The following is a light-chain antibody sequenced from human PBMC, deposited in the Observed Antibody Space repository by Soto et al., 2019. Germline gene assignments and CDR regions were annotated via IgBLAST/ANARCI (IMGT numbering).Light chain of an antibody. Sequence: EIVLTQSPGTLSLSPGERATLSCRASQSVRSYVAWYQQKVGQAPRLLIYGASSRATGIPDRFSGSGSGTDFTLTISRLEPEDFAVYYCLQYGSSPRTFGQGTRVEIK. CDR1: QSVRSY. V-gene: IGKV3-20*01. J-gene: IGKJ1*01. CDR3: LQYGSSPRT. CDR2: GAS.